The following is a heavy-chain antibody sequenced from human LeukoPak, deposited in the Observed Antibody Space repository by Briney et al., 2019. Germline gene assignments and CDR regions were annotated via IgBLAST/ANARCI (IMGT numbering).Heavy chain of an antibody. J-gene: IGHJ4*02. D-gene: IGHD3-9*01. Sequence: GGSLRLSCAASGFTFSSYGMHWVRQAPGKGREGGAFIRYDGSNKYYADSVKGRFTISRDNSKNTLYLQMNSLRAEDTAVYYCAKAPYYDILTGLEYWGQGTLVTVSS. CDR3: AKAPYYDILTGLEY. V-gene: IGHV3-30*02. CDR2: IRYDGSNK. CDR1: GFTFSSYG.